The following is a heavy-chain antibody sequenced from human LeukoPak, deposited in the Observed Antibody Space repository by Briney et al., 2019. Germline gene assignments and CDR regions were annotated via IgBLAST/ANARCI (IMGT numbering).Heavy chain of an antibody. CDR1: GFTVSSNY. CDR2: ISSSGSTI. CDR3: ARDTVATINDY. J-gene: IGHJ4*02. V-gene: IGHV3-11*01. D-gene: IGHD5-24*01. Sequence: GGSLRLSCAASGFTVSSNYMSWVRQAPGKGLEWVSYISSSGSTIYYADSVKGRFTISRDNAKNSLYLQMNSLRAEDTAVYYCARDTVATINDYWGQGTLVTVSS.